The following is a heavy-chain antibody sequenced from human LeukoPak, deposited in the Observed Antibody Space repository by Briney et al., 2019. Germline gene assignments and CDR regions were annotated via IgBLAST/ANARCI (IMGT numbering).Heavy chain of an antibody. CDR2: INSDGSST. J-gene: IGHJ4*02. Sequence: GGSLRLSCAASGFTFSSYWMHWVRQAPGKGLVWVSRINSDGSSTSYADSVKGRFTISRDNSKNTLYLQMSSLRAEDTAVYYCAKDRVPGIAAPGPFDYWGQGTLVTVSS. D-gene: IGHD6-13*01. CDR3: AKDRVPGIAAPGPFDY. V-gene: IGHV3-74*01. CDR1: GFTFSSYW.